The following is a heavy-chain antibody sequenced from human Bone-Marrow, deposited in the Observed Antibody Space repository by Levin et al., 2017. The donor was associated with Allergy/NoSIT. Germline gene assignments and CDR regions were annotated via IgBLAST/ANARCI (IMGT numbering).Heavy chain of an antibody. Sequence: GGSLRHSCAASGFIFSNYAMNWVRQAPGKGLEWVSQISGSGGNTHYADSVKGRFTFSRDNSKNTLYLQMNSLRAEDTAVYYCAGYDTSAYHSPFDYWGQGTLVTVSS. CDR2: ISGSGGNT. CDR1: GFIFSNYA. V-gene: IGHV3-23*01. D-gene: IGHD3-22*01. J-gene: IGHJ4*02. CDR3: AGYDTSAYHSPFDY.